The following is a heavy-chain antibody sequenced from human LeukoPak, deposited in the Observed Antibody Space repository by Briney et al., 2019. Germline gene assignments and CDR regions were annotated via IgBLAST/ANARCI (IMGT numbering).Heavy chain of an antibody. CDR1: GGTFSSYA. J-gene: IGHJ4*02. CDR3: AGTLTTCLDY. CDR2: IIPIFGTA. V-gene: IGHV1-69*01. D-gene: IGHD1-14*01. Sequence: SVKVSCKASGGTFSSYAISWVRQAPGQGVGWMGGIIPIFGTANYAQKFQGRVTITADESTSTAYMELSSLRSEDTAVYYCAGTLTTCLDYWGQGTLVTVSS.